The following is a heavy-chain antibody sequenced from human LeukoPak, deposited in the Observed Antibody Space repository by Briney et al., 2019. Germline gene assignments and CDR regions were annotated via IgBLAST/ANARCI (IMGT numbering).Heavy chain of an antibody. CDR2: IYYNGSP. J-gene: IGHJ4*02. V-gene: IGHV4-59*01. D-gene: IGHD6-13*01. Sequence: SETLSLTCSVSGGSISSYYWSWIRQPPGKGLEWIGFIYYNGSPYYNPSLKSRVTISVDTSKNQFSLRLSSVTAADTAVYYCAREVVAAAGTVDYWGQGTLVIVSS. CDR1: GGSISSYY. CDR3: AREVVAAAGTVDY.